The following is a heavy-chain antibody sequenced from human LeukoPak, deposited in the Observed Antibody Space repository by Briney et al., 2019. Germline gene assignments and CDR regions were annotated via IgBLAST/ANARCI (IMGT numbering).Heavy chain of an antibody. J-gene: IGHJ4*02. V-gene: IGHV4-39*01. Sequence: PSETLSLTCTVSGGSISSSSYYWGWIRQPPGKGLEWIGSIFYSGSTYYNPSLKSRVTISVDTSKNQFSLKLSSVTAADTAVYYCARQTASTDSSGCHDYWGQGTLVTVSS. CDR1: GGSISSSSYY. D-gene: IGHD6-19*01. CDR2: IFYSGST. CDR3: ARQTASTDSSGCHDY.